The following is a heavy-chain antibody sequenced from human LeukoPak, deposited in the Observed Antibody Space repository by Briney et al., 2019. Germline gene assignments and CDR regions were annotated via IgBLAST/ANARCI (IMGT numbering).Heavy chain of an antibody. CDR1: GFTVSSYY. J-gene: IGHJ3*02. V-gene: IGHV3-53*01. CDR3: ARDMVTVTGTYAFDI. Sequence: PGGSLRLSCAASGFTVSSYYMSWVRQAPGKGLEWVSVIYSGGSTYYADPVKGRFTISRDNSKNTLYLQMNSLRAEDTAVYYCARDMVTVTGTYAFDIWGQGTMVTVSS. CDR2: IYSGGST. D-gene: IGHD6-19*01.